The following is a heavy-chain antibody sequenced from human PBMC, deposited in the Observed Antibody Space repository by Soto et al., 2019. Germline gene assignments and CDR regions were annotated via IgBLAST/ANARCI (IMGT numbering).Heavy chain of an antibody. Sequence: QVQLVQSGAEVKKPGSSVKVSCKASGGTFSSYAISWVRQAPGQGLEWMGGIIPIFGTANYAQKFQGRVTITADESTSTAYMELSSLRSEDTAVYYCAEDGCGGDCYVGGWGPHRRQLRVLIDYWGQGTLVTVSS. CDR1: GGTFSSYA. CDR3: AEDGCGGDCYVGGWGPHRRQLRVLIDY. CDR2: IIPIFGTA. J-gene: IGHJ4*02. D-gene: IGHD2-21*02. V-gene: IGHV1-69*01.